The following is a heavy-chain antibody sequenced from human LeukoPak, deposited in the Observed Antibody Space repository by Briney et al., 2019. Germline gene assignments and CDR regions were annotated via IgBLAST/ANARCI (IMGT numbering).Heavy chain of an antibody. Sequence: PSQTLSLTCSVSGYNINSGYCWAWFRQPPGEGLEWIGSIYSTGSTYVSRSLRSRVTVSTDPSRNQYSLRLRPVTAADTAVYFCASRATVANIYFDYWGQGNVVTVSS. V-gene: IGHV4-38-2*02. CDR3: ASRATVANIYFDY. CDR2: IYSTGST. CDR1: GYNINSGYC. J-gene: IGHJ4*02. D-gene: IGHD5-12*01.